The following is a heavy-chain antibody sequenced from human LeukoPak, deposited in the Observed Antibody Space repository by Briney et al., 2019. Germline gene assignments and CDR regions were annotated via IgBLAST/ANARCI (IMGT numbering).Heavy chain of an antibody. CDR1: GFTFSSYD. V-gene: IGHV3-23*01. CDR3: ARSGLNRFDS. D-gene: IGHD5-12*01. CDR2: IRRSGENT. Sequence: GGSLRLSCAASGFTFSSYDMSWVRQAPGRGLEWVSSIRRSGENTYYGDAVKGRFTISRDNSKNTVYLQMNNMRVDDTAVYYCARSGLNRFDSWGQGTLVTVSS. J-gene: IGHJ4*02.